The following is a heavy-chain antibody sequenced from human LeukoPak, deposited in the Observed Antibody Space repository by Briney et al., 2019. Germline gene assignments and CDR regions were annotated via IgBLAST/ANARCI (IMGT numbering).Heavy chain of an antibody. V-gene: IGHV4-61*02. Sequence: SETLSLTCSVSGDSISSSIYYWNWIRQPAGKGLEWIGRIYTSGSTNYNPSLKSRVTISVDSSKNQFSLKLSSVTAADTAVYYCARDGAYCSTTSCYQAFDIWGQGTMVTVSS. CDR2: IYTSGST. CDR3: ARDGAYCSTTSCYQAFDI. D-gene: IGHD2-2*01. J-gene: IGHJ3*02. CDR1: GDSISSSIYY.